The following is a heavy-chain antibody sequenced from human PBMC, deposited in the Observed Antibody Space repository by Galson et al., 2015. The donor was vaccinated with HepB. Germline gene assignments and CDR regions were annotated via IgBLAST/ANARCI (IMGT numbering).Heavy chain of an antibody. D-gene: IGHD6-13*01. J-gene: IGHJ4*02. Sequence: QSGAEVKKPGESLKISCKGSGYSFTSYWIGWVRQMPGKGLEWMGIIYPGDSDTRYSPSSQGQVTISADKSISTAYLQWSSLKASDTAMYYCARTIDAYSSSWGGVTAIDYWGQGTLVTVSS. V-gene: IGHV5-51*01. CDR1: GYSFTSYW. CDR3: ARTIDAYSSSWGGVTAIDY. CDR2: IYPGDSDT.